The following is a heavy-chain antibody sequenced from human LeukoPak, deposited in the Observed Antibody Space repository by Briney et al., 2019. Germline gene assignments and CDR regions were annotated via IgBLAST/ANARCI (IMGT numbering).Heavy chain of an antibody. CDR2: ISSSSSYI. CDR1: GFTFSSYS. V-gene: IGHV3-21*01. CDR3: ARDDTVVTPAGFDY. D-gene: IGHD4-23*01. J-gene: IGHJ4*02. Sequence: GGSLRLSCAASGFTFSSYSMNWVRQAPGKGLKWVSSISSSSSYIYYADSVKGRFTISRDNAKNSLYLQMNSLRAEDTAVYYCARDDTVVTPAGFDYWGQGTLVTVSS.